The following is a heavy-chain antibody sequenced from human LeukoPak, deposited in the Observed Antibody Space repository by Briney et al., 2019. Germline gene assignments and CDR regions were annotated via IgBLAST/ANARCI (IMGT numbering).Heavy chain of an antibody. Sequence: PSETLSLTCTVSGGSISGYYWSWIRQPPGKGLEWVGYISYSGSTNYNPSLKSRVTIPVDTSKNQFSLKLSSVTAADTAIYYCARDGRAGSLFAYWGQGTLVTVSS. CDR3: ARDGRAGSLFAY. CDR1: GGSISGYY. D-gene: IGHD6-19*01. CDR2: ISYSGST. J-gene: IGHJ4*02. V-gene: IGHV4-59*01.